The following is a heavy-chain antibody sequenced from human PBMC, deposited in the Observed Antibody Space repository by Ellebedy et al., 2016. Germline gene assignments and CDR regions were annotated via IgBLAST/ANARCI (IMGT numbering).Heavy chain of an antibody. CDR2: IYHSGST. D-gene: IGHD4-17*01. V-gene: IGHV4-38-2*02. Sequence: SETLSLTXTVSGYSISSGYYWGWIRQPPGKGLEWIGSIYHSGSTYYNPSLKSRVTISVDKSKNQFSLKLSSVTAADTAVYYCATTTVTRLVAAFDIWGQGTMVTVSS. CDR1: GYSISSGYY. J-gene: IGHJ3*02. CDR3: ATTTVTRLVAAFDI.